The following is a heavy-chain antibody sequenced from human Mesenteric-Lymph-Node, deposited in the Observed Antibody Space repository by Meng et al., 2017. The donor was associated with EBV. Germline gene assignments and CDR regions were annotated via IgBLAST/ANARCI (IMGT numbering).Heavy chain of an antibody. V-gene: IGHV4-61*01. J-gene: IGHJ2*01. Sequence: QLQLQASGPGLVKPSETLSLPCTVSGGSVSSGSYYWSWIRQPPGKGLEWIGYIYYSGSANYNPSLKSRVTISVDTSKNQFSLKLSSVTAADTAVYYCGRGRTYWYFDLWGRGTLVTVSS. CDR1: GGSVSSGSYY. CDR2: IYYSGSA. CDR3: GRGRTYWYFDL.